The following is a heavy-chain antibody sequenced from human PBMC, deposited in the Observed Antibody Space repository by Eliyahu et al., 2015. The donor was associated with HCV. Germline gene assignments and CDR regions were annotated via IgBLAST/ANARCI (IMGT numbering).Heavy chain of an antibody. Sequence: QVQLQESGPGLVKPSQTLSLTCAVSGGSINGGDYXWSWIRQHPGKGLEWIGYTYYSGRYYCNASLKSRVTISVDTSKNQFSLKLNSVTAADTAVYYCARRVEGYCSGGSCYGIFDYWGQGTLVTVSS. J-gene: IGHJ4*02. CDR2: TYYSGRY. CDR3: ARRVEGYCSGGSCYGIFDY. V-gene: IGHV4-31*11. D-gene: IGHD2-15*01. CDR1: GGSINGGDYX.